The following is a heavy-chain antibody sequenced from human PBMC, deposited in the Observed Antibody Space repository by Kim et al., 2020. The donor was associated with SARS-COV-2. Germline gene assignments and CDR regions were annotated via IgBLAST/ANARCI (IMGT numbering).Heavy chain of an antibody. CDR2: IYYSGST. D-gene: IGHD6-13*01. V-gene: IGHV4-31*03. CDR3: ARGTGGVFYFYYMDV. J-gene: IGHJ6*03. CDR1: GGSIGNGTYF. Sequence: SETLSLTCTVSGGSIGNGTYFWTWIRQHPGKGLEWIGYIYYSGSTFYNPSLKSRVNISVDTSQNQFSLKLSSVTAADTAVYYCARGTGGVFYFYYMDVWG.